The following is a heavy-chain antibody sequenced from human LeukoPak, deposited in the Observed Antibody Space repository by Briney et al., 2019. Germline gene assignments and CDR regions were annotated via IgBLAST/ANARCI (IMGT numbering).Heavy chain of an antibody. CDR3: AASSYDSSGYYY. CDR1: GGTFSSYA. J-gene: IGHJ4*02. V-gene: IGHV1-69*04. D-gene: IGHD3-22*01. CDR2: IIPILGIA. Sequence: SVKVSRKASGGTFSSYAISWVRQAPGQGLEWMGRIIPILGIANYAQKFQGRVTITADKSTSTAYMELSSLRSEDTAVYYCAASSYDSSGYYYWGQGTLVTVSS.